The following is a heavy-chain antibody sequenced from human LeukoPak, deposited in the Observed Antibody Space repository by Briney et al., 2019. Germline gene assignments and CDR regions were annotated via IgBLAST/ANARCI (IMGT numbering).Heavy chain of an antibody. CDR1: GGSISSGGYY. D-gene: IGHD1-26*01. CDR2: IYHSGST. V-gene: IGHV4-30-2*01. CDR3: ARDPQVGADQTHAFDI. Sequence: PSRTLSLTCTVSGGSISSGGYYWSWARQPPGKGLGWILYIYHSGSTYYNPPLKSRVTISVDRSKNQFSLKLSSVTAADTAVYYCARDPQVGADQTHAFDIWGQGTMVTVSS. J-gene: IGHJ3*02.